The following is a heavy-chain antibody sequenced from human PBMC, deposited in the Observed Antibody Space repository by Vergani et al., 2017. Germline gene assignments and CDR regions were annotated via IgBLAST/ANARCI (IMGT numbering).Heavy chain of an antibody. Sequence: QVQLQESGPGLVKPSQTLSLTCTVSGGSISRGDYYWSWIRQPPGNGLEWIGYIYYSGSTYYNPSLKSRVTISVDTSKNQFSLELSSVTAADTAVYYCATVTMVRGVKDWGQGTLVTVSS. CDR3: ATVTMVRGVKD. V-gene: IGHV4-30-4*08. D-gene: IGHD3-10*01. J-gene: IGHJ4*02. CDR1: GGSISRGDYY. CDR2: IYYSGST.